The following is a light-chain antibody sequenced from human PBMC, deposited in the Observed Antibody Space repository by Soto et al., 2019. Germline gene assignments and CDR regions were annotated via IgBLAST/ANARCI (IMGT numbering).Light chain of an antibody. Sequence: EIVMTQAPAALSGSPGERATLSCGASQSVHNYLAWYQQKPGQAPRLLIYGASTRAAGIPARFSGTGSGTDFTLTITSLEPADFAVYYCPQSQNLWTFGQGTKVDNK. J-gene: IGKJ1*01. CDR2: GAS. V-gene: IGKV3D-15*01. CDR1: QSVHNY. CDR3: PQSQNLWT.